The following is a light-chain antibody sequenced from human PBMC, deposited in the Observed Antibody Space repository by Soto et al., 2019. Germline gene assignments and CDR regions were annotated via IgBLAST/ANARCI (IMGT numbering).Light chain of an antibody. Sequence: EIVLTQSPGTLSLSPGERATLSCRASQSVNSNYLAWYQQKPGQAPRLLIYGASSRATGIPDRFSGSGSGTDFTLSISRLDPEDFAVYYCQHYGDSLWTFGQGTKVEIK. J-gene: IGKJ1*01. CDR2: GAS. CDR1: QSVNSNY. CDR3: QHYGDSLWT. V-gene: IGKV3-20*01.